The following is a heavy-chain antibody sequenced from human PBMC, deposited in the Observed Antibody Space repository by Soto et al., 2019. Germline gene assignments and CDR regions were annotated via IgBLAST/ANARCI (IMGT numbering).Heavy chain of an antibody. J-gene: IGHJ5*02. CDR2: ISAYNGNT. V-gene: IGHV1-18*01. Sequence: GASVKVSCKASGYTFTSYGISWVRQAPGQGLEWMGWISAYNGNTNYAQKLQGRVTMTTDTSTSTAYMELRSLRSDDTAVYYCARDKPAHIAVAANWFDPWGQGTLVTVSS. CDR3: ARDKPAHIAVAANWFDP. D-gene: IGHD6-19*01. CDR1: GYTFTSYG.